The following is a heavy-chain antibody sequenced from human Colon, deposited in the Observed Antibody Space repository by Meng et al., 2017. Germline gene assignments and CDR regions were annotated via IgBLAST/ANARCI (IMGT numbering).Heavy chain of an antibody. CDR3: ARGNVIWLGEFQRKAGLDS. CDR1: GVSITSYY. Sequence: QVQLPEAGPGLVKPSETLSLTCTVSGVSITSYYWNWIRQSPGKGLEWIGYLHYSGSTNYNSSLRSRVTISRDTSKNQFSLNLTSVSAADTAVYYCARGNVIWLGEFQRKAGLDSWGQGILVTVSS. CDR2: LHYSGST. V-gene: IGHV4-59*01. D-gene: IGHD3-10*01. J-gene: IGHJ1*01.